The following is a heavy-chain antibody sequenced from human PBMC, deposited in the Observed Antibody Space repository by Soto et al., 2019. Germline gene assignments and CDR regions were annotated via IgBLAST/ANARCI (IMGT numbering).Heavy chain of an antibody. Sequence: QVQLVQSGAEVKKTGSSVKVSCKASGDTFSTYTISWVRQAPGQGLEWMGRFIPILGIANYAQKFQGRVTINADKSPRTAYMELTGLRSEDTAVYYCARDVLSVAGPWCWLDPWGEGTLVTVSS. CDR3: ARDVLSVAGPWCWLDP. V-gene: IGHV1-69*08. CDR1: GDTFSTYT. CDR2: FIPILGIA. D-gene: IGHD6-19*01. J-gene: IGHJ5*02.